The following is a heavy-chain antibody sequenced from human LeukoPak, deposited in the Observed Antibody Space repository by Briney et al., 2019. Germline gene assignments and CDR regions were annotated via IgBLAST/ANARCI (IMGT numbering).Heavy chain of an antibody. V-gene: IGHV5-51*01. CDR2: IYPGYYDT. CDR3: ARLRAMVRGVIIQNWFDP. D-gene: IGHD3-10*01. J-gene: IGHJ5*02. CDR1: RYSFTSYW. Sequence: EALKISCKGSRYSFTSYWIGWVRQVPGKGLEWMGSIYPGYYDTRYSPSFQGQVTISADKSISTAYLQWSSLKASDTAMYYCARLRAMVRGVIIQNWFDPWGQGTLVTVSS.